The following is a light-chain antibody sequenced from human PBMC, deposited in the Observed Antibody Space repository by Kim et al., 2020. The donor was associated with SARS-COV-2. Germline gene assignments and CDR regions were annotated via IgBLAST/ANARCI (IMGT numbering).Light chain of an antibody. J-gene: IGKJ1*01. V-gene: IGKV3-15*01. CDR1: QSISSH. Sequence: VSPGESATLSCRASQSISSHLAWFQQEPGQAPRLLIFLASTRATGIPARFSGSGSGTDFTFTISSLQSEDFAVYYCEQYHRWPPTFGQGTKVDIK. CDR2: LAS. CDR3: EQYHRWPPT.